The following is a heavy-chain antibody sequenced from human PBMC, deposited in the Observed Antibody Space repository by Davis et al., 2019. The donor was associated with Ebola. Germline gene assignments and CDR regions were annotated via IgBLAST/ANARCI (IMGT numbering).Heavy chain of an antibody. Sequence: SETLSLTFAAYGGSFSGYYWSWIRQPPGKGLEWIGEINHSGSTNYNPSLMSRVTISVDKSKNQFSLKLSSVTAADTAVYYCARAAPTLYYFDYWGQGTLVTVSS. J-gene: IGHJ4*02. D-gene: IGHD3-10*01. CDR3: ARAAPTLYYFDY. CDR2: INHSGST. V-gene: IGHV4-34*01. CDR1: GGSFSGYY.